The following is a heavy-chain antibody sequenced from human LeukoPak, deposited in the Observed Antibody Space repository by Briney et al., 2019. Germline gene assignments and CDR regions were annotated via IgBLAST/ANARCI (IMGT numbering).Heavy chain of an antibody. Sequence: SETLSLTCAVYGGSFSGCYWSWIRQPPGKGLEWIGEINHSGSTNYNPSLKSRVTISVDTSKNQFSLKLSSVTAADTAVYYCARVRSWYSSGWTEFDYWGQGTLVTVSS. CDR3: ARVRSWYSSGWTEFDY. D-gene: IGHD6-19*01. CDR1: GGSFSGCY. J-gene: IGHJ4*02. V-gene: IGHV4-34*01. CDR2: INHSGST.